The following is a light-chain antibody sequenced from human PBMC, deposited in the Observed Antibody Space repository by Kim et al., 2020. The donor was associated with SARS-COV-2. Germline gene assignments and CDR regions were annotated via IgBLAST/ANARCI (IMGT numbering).Light chain of an antibody. CDR2: ATS. J-gene: IGKJ4*01. V-gene: IGKV1-NL1*01. Sequence: DIQMTQSPSSLSASVGDRLTLTCRASQDISNSLAWYHQKPGKAPKLLLSATSTLERGVPSRFSGSGSGTTYTLTISNLQPKDFATYYCQQYYSHPLTFGGGTKVDIK. CDR1: QDISNS. CDR3: QQYYSHPLT.